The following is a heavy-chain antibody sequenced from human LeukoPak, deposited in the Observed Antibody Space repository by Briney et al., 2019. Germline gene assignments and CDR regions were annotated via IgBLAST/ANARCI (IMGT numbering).Heavy chain of an antibody. CDR2: INPYNGNT. V-gene: IGHV1-18*01. CDR1: GNTFTNNG. D-gene: IGHD3-10*01. CDR3: ARGGGMAVRGALNKYAFDN. Sequence: ASVKVSCKASGNTFTNNGISWVRQAPGQGLEWMGWINPYNGNTNYAQKFQGRVTITRNTSTSPAYMELRSLRSDDTAVYYCARGGGMAVRGALNKYAFDNWGQGTMVTVSS. J-gene: IGHJ3*02.